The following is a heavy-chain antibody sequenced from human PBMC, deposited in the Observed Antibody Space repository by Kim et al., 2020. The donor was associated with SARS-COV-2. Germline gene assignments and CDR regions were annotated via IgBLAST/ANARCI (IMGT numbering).Heavy chain of an antibody. D-gene: IGHD6-13*01. V-gene: IGHV3-30*01. J-gene: IGHJ4*02. Sequence: VKGRFTISRDNSRNTVFLQMNSLKTDDTAVYFCARDFDIAAGGRGGYFDLWGQGTLVAVSS. CDR3: ARDFDIAAGGRGGYFDL.